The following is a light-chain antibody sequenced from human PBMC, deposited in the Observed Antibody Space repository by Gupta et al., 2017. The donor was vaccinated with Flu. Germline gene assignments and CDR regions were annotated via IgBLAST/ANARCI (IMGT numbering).Light chain of an antibody. V-gene: IGLV3-19*01. CDR1: SLRNYY. J-gene: IGLJ1*01. Sequence: QTVTITGQGDSLRNYYGSWYQQKPGTAPILVIYANNNRPSGIPDRFSGSRSGNSASLTISGVQAEDEADYYCNAWDSTGNHHSVFGSGTKVTV. CDR2: ANN. CDR3: NAWDSTGNHHSV.